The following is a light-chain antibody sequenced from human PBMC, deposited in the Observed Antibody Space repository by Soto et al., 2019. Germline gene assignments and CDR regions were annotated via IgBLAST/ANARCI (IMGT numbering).Light chain of an antibody. Sequence: EIVLTQSPGTLSLSPGEGATLSFGSSQSIRYNYLAWYQQRPGQAPRLLIYDASSRATGVPDRFSGSGSGTDFTLTISRLEPEDFAVYSCQQYDGSSITFGQGTRLEIK. V-gene: IGKV3-20*01. CDR2: DAS. CDR3: QQYDGSSIT. J-gene: IGKJ5*01. CDR1: QSIRYNY.